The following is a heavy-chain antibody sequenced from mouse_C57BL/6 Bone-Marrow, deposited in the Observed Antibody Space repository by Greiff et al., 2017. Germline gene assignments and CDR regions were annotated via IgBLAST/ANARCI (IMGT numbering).Heavy chain of an antibody. J-gene: IGHJ1*03. CDR3: ASPYYGSRSWYFDV. D-gene: IGHD1-1*01. Sequence: VKLVESGPGLVQPSQSLSITCTVSGFSLTSYGVHWVRQSPGKGLEWLGVIWSGGSTDYNAAFISRLSISKDNSKSQVFFKMNSLQADDTAIYYCASPYYGSRSWYFDVWGTGTTVTVSS. CDR2: IWSGGST. CDR1: GFSLTSYG. V-gene: IGHV2-2*01.